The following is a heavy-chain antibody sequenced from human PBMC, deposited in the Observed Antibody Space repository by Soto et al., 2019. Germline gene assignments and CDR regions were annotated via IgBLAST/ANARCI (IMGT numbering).Heavy chain of an antibody. Sequence: ASVKVSCKASGGTFSSYAISWVRQAPGQGLEWMGGIIPIFGTANYAQKFEGRVTITADESTSTAYMELSSLRSEETAVYYSARGGVVVARIDWFDPWGQGTLVTVSS. J-gene: IGHJ5*02. CDR2: IIPIFGTA. CDR1: GGTFSSYA. CDR3: ARGGVVVARIDWFDP. D-gene: IGHD3-22*01. V-gene: IGHV1-69*13.